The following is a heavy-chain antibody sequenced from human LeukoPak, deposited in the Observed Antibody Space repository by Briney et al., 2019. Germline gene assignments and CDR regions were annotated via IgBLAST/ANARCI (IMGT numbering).Heavy chain of an antibody. D-gene: IGHD3-22*01. CDR2: MWYDGNDK. V-gene: IGHV3-33*06. Sequence: GGSLRLSCAASGFTFSSYGIHWVRQAPGKGLEWVALMWYDGNDKYYADSVKGRFTISRDNSKNTLYLQMNSLRAEDTAIYYCAKGIHSTGYYPFDYWGQGTLVTVSS. CDR3: AKGIHSTGYYPFDY. J-gene: IGHJ4*02. CDR1: GFTFSSYG.